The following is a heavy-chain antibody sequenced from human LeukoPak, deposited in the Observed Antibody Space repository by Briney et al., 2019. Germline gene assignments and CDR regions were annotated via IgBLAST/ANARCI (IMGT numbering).Heavy chain of an antibody. V-gene: IGHV4-34*01. J-gene: IGHJ4*02. D-gene: IGHD3-10*01. Sequence: SETLSLTCAVYGGSFSGYYWSWIRRPPGKGLEWIGEINHSGSTNYNPSLKSRVTISVDTSKNQFSLKLSSVTAADTAVYHCASGLLLWFGESRNSFDYWGQGTLVTVSS. CDR1: GGSFSGYY. CDR2: INHSGST. CDR3: ASGLLLWFGESRNSFDY.